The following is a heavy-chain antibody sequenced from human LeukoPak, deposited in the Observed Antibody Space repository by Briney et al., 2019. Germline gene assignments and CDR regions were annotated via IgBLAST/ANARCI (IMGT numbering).Heavy chain of an antibody. V-gene: IGHV5-51*01. J-gene: IGHJ6*04. CDR3: ARQVWGATIRDYYGMDV. CDR1: GYSFISYW. Sequence: GESLKISCKGSGYSFISYWIGWVRQMPGKGLEWMGIIYPGDSDTRYSPSFQGQVTISADKSISTAYLQWSSLKASDTAMYYCARQVWGATIRDYYGMDVWGKGTTVTVSS. D-gene: IGHD5-12*01. CDR2: IYPGDSDT.